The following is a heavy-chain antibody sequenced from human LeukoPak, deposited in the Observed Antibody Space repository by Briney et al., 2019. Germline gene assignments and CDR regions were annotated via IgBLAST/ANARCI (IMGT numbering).Heavy chain of an antibody. V-gene: IGHV1-69*06. CDR1: GGTFDKYS. J-gene: IGHJ4*02. CDR2: IIPIFGTA. D-gene: IGHD5-18*01. Sequence: SVKVSCKASGGTFDKYSINWVRQAPGQGLEWMGGIIPIFGTANYQQRFQGRVRITADKSTSTAYMSLSSLRFDDTAVYYCARESSDDTAMATPFAYWGQGTLVTVSS. CDR3: ARESSDDTAMATPFAY.